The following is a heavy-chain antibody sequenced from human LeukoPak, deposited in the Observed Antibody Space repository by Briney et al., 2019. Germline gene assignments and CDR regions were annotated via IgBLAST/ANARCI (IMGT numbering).Heavy chain of an antibody. Sequence: PSETLSLTCTVSGGSISSYYWSWIRQPPGKGLEWIGYIYYSGSTNYNPSLKSRVTISVDTSKNQFSLKLSSVTAADTAVYYCARVVDSSGWDYYYYYMDVWGEGTTVTVSS. D-gene: IGHD6-19*01. CDR3: ARVVDSSGWDYYYYYMDV. V-gene: IGHV4-59*01. CDR1: GGSISSYY. CDR2: IYYSGST. J-gene: IGHJ6*03.